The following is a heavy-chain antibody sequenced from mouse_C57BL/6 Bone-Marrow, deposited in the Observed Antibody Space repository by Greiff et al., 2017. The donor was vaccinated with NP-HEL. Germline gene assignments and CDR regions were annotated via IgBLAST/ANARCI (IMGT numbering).Heavy chain of an antibody. D-gene: IGHD1-1*01. Sequence: QVQLQQSGAELVRPGTSVKVSCKASGYAFTNYLIEWVKQRPGQGLEWIGVINPGSGGTNYNEKFEGKATLTADKSSSTAYMQLSSLTSEDSAVYFCARWGFYYYGNYFDYWGQGTTLTVSS. V-gene: IGHV1-54*01. CDR1: GYAFTNYL. CDR3: ARWGFYYYGNYFDY. J-gene: IGHJ2*01. CDR2: INPGSGGT.